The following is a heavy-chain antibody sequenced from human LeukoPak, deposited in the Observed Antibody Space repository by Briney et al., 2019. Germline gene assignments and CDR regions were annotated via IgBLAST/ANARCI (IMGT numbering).Heavy chain of an antibody. Sequence: SVKVSCKASGGTFSSYAISWVRQAPGQGLEWMGGIIPIFGTANYAQKFQGRVTITADESTSTAYMELSSLRSEDTAVYYCAREMGTQRPEDAFDIWGQGTLVTVSS. CDR1: GGTFSSYA. D-gene: IGHD1-14*01. CDR3: AREMGTQRPEDAFDI. CDR2: IIPIFGTA. J-gene: IGHJ3*02. V-gene: IGHV1-69*13.